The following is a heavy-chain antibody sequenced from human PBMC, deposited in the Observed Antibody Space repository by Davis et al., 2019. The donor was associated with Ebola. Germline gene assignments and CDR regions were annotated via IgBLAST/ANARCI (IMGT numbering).Heavy chain of an antibody. CDR3: ARKQQFDY. D-gene: IGHD6-13*01. Sequence: SETLSLTCAVYGGSFSGYYWSWIRQPPGKGLEWIGYIYYSGSTNYNPSLKSRVTISVDTSKNQFSLKLSSVTAADTAVYYCARKQQFDYWGQGTLVTVSS. J-gene: IGHJ4*02. CDR2: IYYSGST. CDR1: GGSFSGYY. V-gene: IGHV4-59*01.